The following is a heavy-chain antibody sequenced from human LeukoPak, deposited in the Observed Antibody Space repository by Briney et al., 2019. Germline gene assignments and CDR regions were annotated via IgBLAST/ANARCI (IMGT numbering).Heavy chain of an antibody. V-gene: IGHV3-64*01. Sequence: PGGSLRLSCAASGFTFSSYAMHWVRQAPGKGLEYVSAISSNGGSTYYANSVKGRFTISRDNSKNTLYLQMGSLRAEDMAVYYCARPQGYGGYPDYYYGMDVWGQGTTVTVSS. D-gene: IGHD5-12*01. CDR2: ISSNGGST. J-gene: IGHJ6*02. CDR1: GFTFSSYA. CDR3: ARPQGYGGYPDYYYGMDV.